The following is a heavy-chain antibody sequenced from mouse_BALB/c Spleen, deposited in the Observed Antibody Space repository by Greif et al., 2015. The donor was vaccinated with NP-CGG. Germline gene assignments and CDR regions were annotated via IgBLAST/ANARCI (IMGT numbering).Heavy chain of an antibody. CDR1: GFNIKDTY. V-gene: IGHV14-3*02. J-gene: IGHJ3*01. D-gene: IGHD1-1*01. CDR2: IDPANGNT. CDR3: ALHYGSSFAY. Sequence: VQLQQSGAELVKPGASVKLSCTASGFNIKDTYMHWVKQRPEQGLEWIGRIDPANGNTKYDPKFQGKATITADTSSNTAYLQLSSLTSEDAAVYYCALHYGSSFAYWGQGTLVTVSA.